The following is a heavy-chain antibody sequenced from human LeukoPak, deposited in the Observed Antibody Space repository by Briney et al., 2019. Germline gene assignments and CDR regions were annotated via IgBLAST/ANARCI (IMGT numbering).Heavy chain of an antibody. CDR2: FYYSGST. D-gene: IGHD3-10*01. CDR3: AYYYGLGSVEY. Sequence: SETLSLTCTVSGGSITSSNYYWGWIRQPPGKGLEWIGSFYYSGSTNYNPSLKSRVTISVDTSKNQFSLKLSSVTAADTAVYYCAYYYGLGSVEYWGQGTLVTVSS. J-gene: IGHJ4*02. CDR1: GGSITSSNYY. V-gene: IGHV4-39*01.